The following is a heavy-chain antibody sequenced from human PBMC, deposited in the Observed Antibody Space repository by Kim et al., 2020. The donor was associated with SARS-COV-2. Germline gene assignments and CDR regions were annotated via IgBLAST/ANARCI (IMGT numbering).Heavy chain of an antibody. CDR1: GFTFDDYA. D-gene: IGHD2-2*01. CDR2: ISWNSGSI. Sequence: GGSLRLSCAASGFTFDDYAMHWVRQAPGKGLEWVSGISWNSGSIGYADSVKGRFTISRDNAKNSLYLQMNSLRAEDTALYYCAKDTGVVPAGIDYWGQGTLVTVSS. CDR3: AKDTGVVPAGIDY. V-gene: IGHV3-9*01. J-gene: IGHJ4*02.